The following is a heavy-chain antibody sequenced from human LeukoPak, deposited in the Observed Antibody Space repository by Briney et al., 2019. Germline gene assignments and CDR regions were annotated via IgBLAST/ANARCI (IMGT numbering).Heavy chain of an antibody. J-gene: IGHJ3*02. Sequence: GESLQISCKGSGYSFTSYWIGWVRPMPGKGLEWMGIIYPGDSDTRYSPSFQGQVTISADKSISTAYLQWSSLKASDTAMYYCARQGAYCGGDCPGAFDIWGQGTMVTVSS. CDR2: IYPGDSDT. V-gene: IGHV5-51*01. CDR3: ARQGAYCGGDCPGAFDI. CDR1: GYSFTSYW. D-gene: IGHD2-21*02.